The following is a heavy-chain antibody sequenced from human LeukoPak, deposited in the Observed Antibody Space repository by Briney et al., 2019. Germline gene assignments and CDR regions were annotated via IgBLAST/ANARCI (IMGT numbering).Heavy chain of an antibody. Sequence: PGGSLRLSCAASGFTFSSYSMNWVRQAPGKGLEWVSYISSSSSTIYYADSVKGRFTTSRDNAKNSLYLQMNSLRDEDTAVYYCAREAGAYYYDSSGYPDYWGQGTLVTVSS. J-gene: IGHJ4*02. CDR1: GFTFSSYS. D-gene: IGHD3-22*01. CDR3: AREAGAYYYDSSGYPDY. V-gene: IGHV3-48*02. CDR2: ISSSSSTI.